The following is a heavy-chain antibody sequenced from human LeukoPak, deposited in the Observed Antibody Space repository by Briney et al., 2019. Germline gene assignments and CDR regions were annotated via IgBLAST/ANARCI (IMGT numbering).Heavy chain of an antibody. D-gene: IGHD4-23*01. V-gene: IGHV3-11*04. Sequence: SGGSLRLSCAASGFTFSDYYMSWIRQAPGKGLEWVSYISSSGSTIYYADSVKGRFTISRDNAKNSLYLQMNSLRAEDTAVYYCARQYGNSHKYFQHWGQGTLVTVSS. J-gene: IGHJ1*01. CDR3: ARQYGNSHKYFQH. CDR2: ISSSGSTI. CDR1: GFTFSDYY.